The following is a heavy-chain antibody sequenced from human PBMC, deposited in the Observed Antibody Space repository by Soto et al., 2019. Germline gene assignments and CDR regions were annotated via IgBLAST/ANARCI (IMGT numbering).Heavy chain of an antibody. D-gene: IGHD2-2*01. J-gene: IGHJ4*02. V-gene: IGHV3-23*01. Sequence: GGSLRLSCTVSGFAFSSYAMSWVRRAPGKGLEWVAPISGSDGGTYYAESVKGRFAISRDNFKNTLYLQLDSLRAEDTAIFYCAKFAKQGGYCSRVKCYGGFDYWGLGTLVTVSS. CDR1: GFAFSSYA. CDR2: ISGSDGGT. CDR3: AKFAKQGGYCSRVKCYGGFDY.